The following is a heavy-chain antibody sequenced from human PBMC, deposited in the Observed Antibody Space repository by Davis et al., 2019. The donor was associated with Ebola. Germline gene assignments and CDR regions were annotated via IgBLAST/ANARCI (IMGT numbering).Heavy chain of an antibody. CDR1: GGSISSYY. J-gene: IGHJ5*02. CDR2: IYYSGST. D-gene: IGHD2-15*01. V-gene: IGHV4-59*01. CDR3: ARAGVAASKGGPIWFDP. Sequence: PSETLSLTCTVSGGSISSYYWSWIRQPPGKGLEWIGYIYYSGSTNYNPSLKSRVTISVDTSKNQFSLKLSSVTAADTAVYYCARAGVAASKGGPIWFDPWGQGTLVTVSS.